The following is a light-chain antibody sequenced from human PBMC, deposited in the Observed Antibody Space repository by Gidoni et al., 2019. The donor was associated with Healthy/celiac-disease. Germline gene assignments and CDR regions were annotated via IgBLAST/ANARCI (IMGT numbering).Light chain of an antibody. CDR3: QQRSNWPR. V-gene: IGKV3-11*01. Sequence: EIVFTQSPATLSLSPGERATLSCRASQSVSSYLAWYQQKPGQAPRLLIYDASNRATGIPARFSGSGSGTDFTLTISSLEPEDFAVYYCQQRSNWPRFGGGTKVEIK. CDR1: QSVSSY. J-gene: IGKJ4*02. CDR2: DAS.